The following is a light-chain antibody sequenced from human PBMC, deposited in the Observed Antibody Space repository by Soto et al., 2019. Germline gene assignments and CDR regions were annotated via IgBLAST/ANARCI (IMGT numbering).Light chain of an antibody. CDR2: EVS. CDR3: SSYAGSNNLV. J-gene: IGLJ2*01. V-gene: IGLV2-8*01. Sequence: QSALTQPPSASGSPGQSVTISCTGTSSDVGDYNYVSWYQRHPGKAPKLMIYEVSKRPSGVPDRFSGSKSGNTASLTVSGLQAEDEADYYCSSYAGSNNLVFGGGTQLPVL. CDR1: SSDVGDYNY.